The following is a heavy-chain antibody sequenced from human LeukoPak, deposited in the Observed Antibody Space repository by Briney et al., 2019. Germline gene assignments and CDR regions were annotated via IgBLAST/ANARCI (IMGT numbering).Heavy chain of an antibody. CDR1: GYTFTSYD. D-gene: IGHD3-22*01. V-gene: IGHV1-8*01. CDR2: MTPSSGNT. CDR3: ARDRDDNSAYYRETLFVY. Sequence: GASVKVSCKASGYTFTSYDINWVRQATGQGLEWMAYMTPSSGNTGYAQKFQGRVTMTRDTSISTAYMELSSLRSDDTAVYYCARDRDDNSAYYRETLFVYWGQGTLVTVSS. J-gene: IGHJ4*02.